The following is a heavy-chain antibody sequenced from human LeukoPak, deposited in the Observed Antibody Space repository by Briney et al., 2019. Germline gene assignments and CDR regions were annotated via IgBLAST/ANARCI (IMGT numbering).Heavy chain of an antibody. V-gene: IGHV4-38-2*01. D-gene: IGHD3-22*01. Sequence: SETLSLTCAVSGYSISSGYYWGWIRQPLGKRLEWIGSIYHSGSTYYNPSLKSRVTISLDTSKNQFSLNLSSVTAADTAVYYCARGDYYDDSGYLHYWGQGTLVTVSS. CDR2: IYHSGST. J-gene: IGHJ4*02. CDR3: ARGDYYDDSGYLHY. CDR1: GYSISSGYY.